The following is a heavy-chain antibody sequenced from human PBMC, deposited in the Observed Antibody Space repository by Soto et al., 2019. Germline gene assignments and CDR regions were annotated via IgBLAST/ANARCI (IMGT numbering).Heavy chain of an antibody. Sequence: GGSLRLSCATSRLTYSIYAIHWIRQAPGKGLEYISSISTNGGSTHYAESVKGRFTISRDNSKNTVYLQMSSLRAEDTAVYYWVKGEYYYDGSAYYPVDYWGQGTLVTVSS. J-gene: IGHJ4*02. V-gene: IGHV3-64D*06. CDR1: RLTYSIYA. D-gene: IGHD3-22*01. CDR2: ISTNGGST. CDR3: VKGEYYYDGSAYYPVDY.